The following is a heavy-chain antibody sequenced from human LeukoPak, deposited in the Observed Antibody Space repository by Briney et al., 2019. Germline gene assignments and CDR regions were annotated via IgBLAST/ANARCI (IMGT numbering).Heavy chain of an antibody. CDR3: ARGLVLRFLEWFYYFDY. J-gene: IGHJ4*02. CDR1: GGSISSYY. CDR2: IYISGST. Sequence: PSETLSLTCTVSGGSISSYYWSWIRQPAGKGLEWIGRIYISGSTNYNPSLKSRVTMSLDTSKNQFSLKLSSVTAADTAVYYCARGLVLRFLEWFYYFDYWGQGTLVTVSS. V-gene: IGHV4-4*07. D-gene: IGHD3-3*01.